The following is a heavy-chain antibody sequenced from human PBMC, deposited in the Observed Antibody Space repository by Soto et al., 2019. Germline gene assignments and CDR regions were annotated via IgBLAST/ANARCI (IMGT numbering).Heavy chain of an antibody. CDR3: AAGDLRTNYYYGMDV. V-gene: IGHV4-34*01. CDR2: INHSGST. Sequence: PSETLSLTCAVYGGSFSGYYWSWIRQPPGKGLEWIGEINHSGSTNYNPSLKSRVTISVDTSKNQFSLTLSSVTAADTAGYYCAAGDLRTNYYYGMDVWGQGTTVTVSS. J-gene: IGHJ6*02. D-gene: IGHD3-3*01. CDR1: GGSFSGYY.